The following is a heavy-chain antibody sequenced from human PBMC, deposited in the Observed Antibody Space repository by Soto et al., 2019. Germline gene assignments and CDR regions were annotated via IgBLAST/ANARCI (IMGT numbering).Heavy chain of an antibody. Sequence: GGSLRLSCAASGFTFSSYAMSWVRQAPGKGLEWVSAIRGSGGSTYYADSVKGRFTISRDNSKNTLYLQMNSLRAEDTAVYYCAKGEVRQLWLQGAYFQHWGQGTLVTVSS. V-gene: IGHV3-23*01. CDR2: IRGSGGST. CDR1: GFTFSSYA. CDR3: AKGEVRQLWLQGAYFQH. J-gene: IGHJ1*01. D-gene: IGHD5-18*01.